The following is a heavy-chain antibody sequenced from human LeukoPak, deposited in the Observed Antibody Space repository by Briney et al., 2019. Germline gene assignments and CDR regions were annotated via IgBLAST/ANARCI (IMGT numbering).Heavy chain of an antibody. J-gene: IGHJ3*02. CDR3: ARLATRGAFDI. CDR1: GFTFSSYA. Sequence: GSLRLSCAASGFTFSSYALHWVRQAPGKGLEWVSSISSSCSYIYYADSVKGRFTISRDNAKNSLYLQMNSLRAEDTAVYYCARLATRGAFDIWGQGTMVTVSS. D-gene: IGHD5-12*01. CDR2: ISSSCSYI. V-gene: IGHV3-21*01.